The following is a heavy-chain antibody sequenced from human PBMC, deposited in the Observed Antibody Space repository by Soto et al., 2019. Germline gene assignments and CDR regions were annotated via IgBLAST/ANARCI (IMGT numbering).Heavy chain of an antibody. CDR3: ARGRSLVGATAFDY. Sequence: QVQLQESGPGLVKPSQTLSLICTVSGGSISIGGYYWSWIRQHPGKGLEWIGYIYYSWSTYYNPSLQRRVTILLETSMNQCSPRLSSVIAADTDVYYCARGRSLVGATAFDYWGQGTLVTVFS. J-gene: IGHJ4*02. D-gene: IGHD1-26*01. V-gene: IGHV4-31*03. CDR2: IYYSWST. CDR1: GGSISIGGYY.